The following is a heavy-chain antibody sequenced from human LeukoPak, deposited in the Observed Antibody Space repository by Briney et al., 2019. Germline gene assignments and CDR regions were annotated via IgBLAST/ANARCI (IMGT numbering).Heavy chain of an antibody. D-gene: IGHD6-19*01. J-gene: IGHJ4*02. CDR2: IIPIFGIA. CDR1: GGTFSSYA. Sequence: ASVKVSCKASGGTFSSYAISRVRQAPGQGLEWMGRIIPIFGIANYAQKFQGRVTITADKSTSTAYMELSSLRSEDTAVYYCARSDSIAVAGIWGQGTLVTVSS. CDR3: ARSDSIAVAGI. V-gene: IGHV1-69*04.